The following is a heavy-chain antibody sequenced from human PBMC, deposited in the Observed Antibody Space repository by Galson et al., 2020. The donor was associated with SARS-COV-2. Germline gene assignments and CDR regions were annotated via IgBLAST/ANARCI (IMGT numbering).Heavy chain of an antibody. V-gene: IGHV6-1*01. J-gene: IGHJ3*02. CDR3: AGRVAGAGSLHI. Sequence: SQTLSLTCAISGDSVSSNSAAWNWIRQSLSRGLEWLGRTYYRSQWSTDYAVSVKSRITINPDTSKNQFSLQLNSVTPEDTAIYYCAGRVAGAGSLHIWGQGTMVIVSS. CDR2: TYYRSQWST. D-gene: IGHD6-13*01. CDR1: GDSVSSNSAA.